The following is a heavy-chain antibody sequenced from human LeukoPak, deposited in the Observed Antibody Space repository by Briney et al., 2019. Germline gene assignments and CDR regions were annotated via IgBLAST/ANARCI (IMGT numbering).Heavy chain of an antibody. CDR2: ISAYNGNT. D-gene: IGHD4-11*01. J-gene: IGHJ4*02. Sequence: ASVKVSCKVSGYTLTELSMHWVRQAPGQGLEWMGWISAYNGNTNYAQKLQGRVTMTTDTSTSTAYMELRSLRSDDTAVYYCARDMGPNWDYSNSHFDYWGQGTLVTVSS. CDR3: ARDMGPNWDYSNSHFDY. CDR1: GYTLTELS. V-gene: IGHV1-18*01.